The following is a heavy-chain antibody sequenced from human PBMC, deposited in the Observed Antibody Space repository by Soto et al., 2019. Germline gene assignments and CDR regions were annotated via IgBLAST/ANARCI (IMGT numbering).Heavy chain of an antibody. CDR3: ARQRGNSSPLGYFDS. CDR1: GFSFTNYW. J-gene: IGHJ4*02. CDR2: IFPGNSDP. Sequence: GESLKISCKGSGFSFTNYWIGWVRQMPGKGLEWMGIIFPGNSDPRYGPSFQGQVTISVDKSVNTAYLQWTSLEASDTAMYFCARQRGNSSPLGYFDSWGQGTLVTVSS. D-gene: IGHD1-26*01. V-gene: IGHV5-51*01.